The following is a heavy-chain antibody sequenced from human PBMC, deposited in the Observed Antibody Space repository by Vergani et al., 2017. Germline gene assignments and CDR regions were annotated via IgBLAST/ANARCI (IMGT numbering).Heavy chain of an antibody. Sequence: QAQLQESGPGLVKPSETLSLTCHVFGVSVTDYNCNWIRQAPGKGLEWSGSLATTGGATHASHNPSLTSRVSISVDTSKSQCSLRLTSVTAADSAIYYCAGDTHSWQRADRWGQGLLVSVSS. CDR2: LATTGGA. CDR3: AGDTHSWQRADR. V-gene: IGHV4-59*02. D-gene: IGHD6-13*01. CDR1: GVSVTDYN. J-gene: IGHJ5*02.